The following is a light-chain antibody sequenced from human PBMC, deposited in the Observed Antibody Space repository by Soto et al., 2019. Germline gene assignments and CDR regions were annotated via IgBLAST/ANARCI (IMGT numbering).Light chain of an antibody. V-gene: IGKV3-11*01. J-gene: IGKJ1*01. CDR2: EAT. CDR1: QSVGTY. CDR3: QHRRSWPHTWT. Sequence: EIVLTQSPATLSLSPGERATLSCRASQSVGTYLAWYQQKPGQAPRLLIHEATNRATGIPARFSGSGSGTDFTLIISSLGPEDFAVYDCQHRRSWPHTWTFGQGTKVEIK.